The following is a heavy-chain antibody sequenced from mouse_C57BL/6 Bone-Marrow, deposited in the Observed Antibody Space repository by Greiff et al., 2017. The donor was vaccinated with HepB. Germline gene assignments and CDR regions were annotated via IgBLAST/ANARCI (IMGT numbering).Heavy chain of an antibody. V-gene: IGHV1-64*01. CDR1: GYTFTSYW. D-gene: IGHD2-4*01. CDR2: IHPNSGST. CDR3: ARDYDYDVAWFAY. Sequence: QVQLQQPGAELVKPGASVKLSCKASGYTFTSYWMHWVKQRPGQGLEWIGMIHPNSGSTNYNEKLKSKATLTVDKSSSTAYMQISSLTPEDSAVYYCARDYDYDVAWFAYWGQGTLGTVSA. J-gene: IGHJ3*01.